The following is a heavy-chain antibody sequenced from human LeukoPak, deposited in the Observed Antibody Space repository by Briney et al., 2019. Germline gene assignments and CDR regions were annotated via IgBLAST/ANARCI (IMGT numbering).Heavy chain of an antibody. V-gene: IGHV3-9*01. J-gene: IGHJ3*02. CDR2: ISWNSGSI. CDR1: GFTFDDYA. Sequence: PGGSLRLSCEASGFTFDDYAMHWVRQAPGKGLEWVSGISWNSGSIGYADSVKGRFTISRDNAKNSLYLQMNSLRAEDTAVYYCARAGNVLRYFDWLPDAFDIWGQGTMVTVSS. CDR3: ARAGNVLRYFDWLPDAFDI. D-gene: IGHD3-9*01.